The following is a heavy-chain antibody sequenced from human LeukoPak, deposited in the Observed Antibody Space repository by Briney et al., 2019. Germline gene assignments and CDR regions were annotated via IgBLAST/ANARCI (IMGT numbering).Heavy chain of an antibody. V-gene: IGHV4-38-2*02. CDR1: GYSISSGYY. CDR2: IYHSGST. CDR3: AREFLNSSSWYFYEVGTYNWFDP. Sequence: PSETLSLTCTVSGYSISSGYYWGWIRQPPGKGLEWIGSIYHSGSTYYNPSLKSRVTISVDTSKNQFSLKLSSVTAADTAVYYCAREFLNSSSWYFYEVGTYNWFDPWGQGTLVTVSS. J-gene: IGHJ5*02. D-gene: IGHD6-13*01.